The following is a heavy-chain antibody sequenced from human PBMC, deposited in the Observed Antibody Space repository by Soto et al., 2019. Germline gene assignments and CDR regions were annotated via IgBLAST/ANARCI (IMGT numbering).Heavy chain of an antibody. D-gene: IGHD3-16*01. CDR3: AKEKGFGGVRKGMDV. CDR1: GFTFDDYA. J-gene: IGHJ6*02. V-gene: IGHV3-9*01. CDR2: ISWNRGSI. Sequence: PGGSLRLSCAASGFTFDDYAMHWVRQAPGKGLEWVSGISWNRGSIGYADSVKGRFTISRDNAKNSLSLQMNSLRAEDTALYYCAKEKGFGGVRKGMDVWGQGTTVTVSS.